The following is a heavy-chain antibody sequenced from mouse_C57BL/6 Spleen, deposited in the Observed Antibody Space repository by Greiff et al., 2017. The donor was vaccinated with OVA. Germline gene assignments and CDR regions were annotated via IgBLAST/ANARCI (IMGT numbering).Heavy chain of an antibody. D-gene: IGHD2-14*01. CDR2: IRSKSSNYAT. CDR3: VRVPSYGYDGYIEV. CDR1: GFTFNTYA. V-gene: IGHV10-3*01. J-gene: IGHJ1*03. Sequence: EVQLVESGGGLVQPKGSLKLSCAASGFTFNTYAMHWVRQAPGKGLEWVARIRSKSSNYATYYADSVKDRFTISRDDSQSMLYLQMNNLKTEDTAMYNSVRVPSYGYDGYIEVWGTGTTGTVSS.